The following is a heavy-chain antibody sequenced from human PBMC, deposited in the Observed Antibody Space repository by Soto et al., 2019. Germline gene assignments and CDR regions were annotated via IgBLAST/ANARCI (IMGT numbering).Heavy chain of an antibody. CDR3: ANGRGITMVRGVL. V-gene: IGHV3-30*18. CDR1: GFTFSSYG. J-gene: IGHJ4*02. CDR2: ISYDGSNK. Sequence: QVQLVESGGGVVQPGRSLRLSCAASGFTFSSYGMHWDHQAPGKGLEWVAVISYDGSNKYYADSVKGRFTISRDNSKNTLYLQMNSLRAKDTAVSYCANGRGITMVRGVLWGQGTLVTVAS. D-gene: IGHD3-10*01.